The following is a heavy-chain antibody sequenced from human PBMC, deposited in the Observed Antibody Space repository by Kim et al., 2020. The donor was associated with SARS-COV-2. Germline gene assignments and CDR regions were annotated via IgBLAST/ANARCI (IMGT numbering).Heavy chain of an antibody. V-gene: IGHV4-34*01. Sequence: NPSLKSRVTIAVDTSKNQFSVKLSSVTAADTAVYYCAGLTIFGVVPLFDYWGQGTLVTGSS. J-gene: IGHJ4*02. CDR3: AGLTIFGVVPLFDY. D-gene: IGHD3-3*01.